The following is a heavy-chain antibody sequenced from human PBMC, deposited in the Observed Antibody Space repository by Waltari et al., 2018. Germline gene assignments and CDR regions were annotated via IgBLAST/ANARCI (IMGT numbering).Heavy chain of an antibody. Sequence: EVQLVESGGGLVQPGGSLRLSCAASGFTFSSYWMSWVRQAPGKGLEWVANIKQDGSEKYYVDSVKGRFTISRDNAKNSLYLQMNSLRAEDTAVYYCARDSYSFLGSSSWLSGAFGYWGQGTLVTVSS. V-gene: IGHV3-7*01. D-gene: IGHD6-13*01. CDR2: IKQDGSEK. CDR1: GFTFSSYW. J-gene: IGHJ4*02. CDR3: ARDSYSFLGSSSWLSGAFGY.